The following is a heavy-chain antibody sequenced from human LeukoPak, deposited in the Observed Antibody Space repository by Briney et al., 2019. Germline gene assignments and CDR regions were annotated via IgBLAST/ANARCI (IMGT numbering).Heavy chain of an antibody. Sequence: SETLSLTCAVSGGSFSSGAYSWNWLRQPPGKGLEWIGYIYHSGITYYNPSLRSRVTMSVDRAKNQFSLKLTSVTAADTAVYYCARGRYCSGGSCLYYFDYWGQGTLVTVSS. CDR1: GGSFSSGAYS. J-gene: IGHJ4*02. CDR2: IYHSGIT. D-gene: IGHD2-15*01. CDR3: ARGRYCSGGSCLYYFDY. V-gene: IGHV4-30-2*01.